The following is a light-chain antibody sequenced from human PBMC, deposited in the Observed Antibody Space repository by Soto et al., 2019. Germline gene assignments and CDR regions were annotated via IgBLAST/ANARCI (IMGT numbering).Light chain of an antibody. CDR2: WAS. Sequence: DIVMTQSADSLAVSLGERATINCKSSQSVFSNSNNKKYLAWHQQKPGQPPKLLIHWASIRESGVPDRFSGSGSGTDFTLTINSLQAEDVAVYYCQQYYSTPWTFGQGTKVEIK. J-gene: IGKJ1*01. CDR3: QQYYSTPWT. CDR1: QSVFSNSNNKKY. V-gene: IGKV4-1*01.